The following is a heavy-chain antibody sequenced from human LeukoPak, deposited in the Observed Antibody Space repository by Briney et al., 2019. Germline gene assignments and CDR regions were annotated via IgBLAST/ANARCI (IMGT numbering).Heavy chain of an antibody. CDR1: GGSFSGYY. CDR3: ARGRIAARRGARFDP. CDR2: INHSGST. J-gene: IGHJ5*02. D-gene: IGHD6-6*01. Sequence: PSETLSLTCAVYGGSFSGYYWSWIRQPPGKGLEWIGEINHSGSTNYNPSLKSRVTISVDTSKNQFSLKLSSVTAADTAVYYCARGRIAARRGARFDPWGQGTLVTVSS. V-gene: IGHV4-34*01.